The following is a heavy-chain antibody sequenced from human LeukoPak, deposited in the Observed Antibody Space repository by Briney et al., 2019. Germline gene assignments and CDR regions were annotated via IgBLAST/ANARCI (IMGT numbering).Heavy chain of an antibody. V-gene: IGHV5-51*01. Sequence: GESLKISSKGSGYSFTSYWIGWVRHMPGKGLEWMGIIYPGDSDTRYSPSFQGQVTILADKSISTAYLQWSSMKASDTAMYYCASSNSIAVTGLDYWGQGTLVTVSS. CDR1: GYSFTSYW. CDR3: ASSNSIAVTGLDY. CDR2: IYPGDSDT. J-gene: IGHJ4*02. D-gene: IGHD6-19*01.